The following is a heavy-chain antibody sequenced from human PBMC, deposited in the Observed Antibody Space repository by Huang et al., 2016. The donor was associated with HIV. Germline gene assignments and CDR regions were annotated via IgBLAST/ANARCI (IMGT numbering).Heavy chain of an antibody. CDR1: GYNFTSYD. Sequence: QVQLVQSGAEVKKPGASVKVSCKASGYNFTSYDINWVRQATGQGLEWMGGMNPNSGKRGYAQKFQGRVTMTRNTSMNTAYMELSGLRSEDTAVYYCARGYCSGATCYLYFDYWGQGTLVTVS. CDR2: MNPNSGKR. D-gene: IGHD2-15*01. CDR3: ARGYCSGATCYLYFDY. V-gene: IGHV1-8*01. J-gene: IGHJ4*02.